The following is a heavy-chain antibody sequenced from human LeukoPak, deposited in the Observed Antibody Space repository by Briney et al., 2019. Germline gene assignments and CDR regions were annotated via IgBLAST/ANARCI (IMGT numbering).Heavy chain of an antibody. Sequence: GESLKISCRASGYSITTYWIGWVRQMPGKGLEGMGIIYPGDSDTRYSPSFQGQVTISADKSISTAYLQWSSLKASDTAMYYCARRNYGDRFDYWGQGTLVTVSS. V-gene: IGHV5-51*01. CDR3: ARRNYGDRFDY. D-gene: IGHD4-17*01. J-gene: IGHJ4*02. CDR1: GYSITTYW. CDR2: IYPGDSDT.